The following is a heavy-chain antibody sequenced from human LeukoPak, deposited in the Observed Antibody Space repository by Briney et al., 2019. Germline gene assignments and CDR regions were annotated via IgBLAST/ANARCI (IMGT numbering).Heavy chain of an antibody. J-gene: IGHJ4*02. CDR3: ARTSSGWPIRQYYFDY. D-gene: IGHD6-19*01. CDR1: GGSISSGGYY. Sequence: PSQTLSLTCTVSGGSISSGGYYWSWIRQHPGKGLEWIGYIYYSGSTYYNPSLKSRVTISVDTSKNQFSLKLSSVTAADTAVYYCARTSSGWPIRQYYFDYWGQGTLVTVSS. V-gene: IGHV4-31*03. CDR2: IYYSGST.